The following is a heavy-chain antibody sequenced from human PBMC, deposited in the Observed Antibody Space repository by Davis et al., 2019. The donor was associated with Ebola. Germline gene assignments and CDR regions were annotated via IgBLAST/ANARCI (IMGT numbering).Heavy chain of an antibody. Sequence: GESLKISCAASGFTFSSYGMHWVRQAPGKGLECVAVLSYDGNQKYYADSLKGRFTISRENSKNSIFLQLNSLRAEDTAVYYCAKQLGSGFMYDGMDVWGQGTTVTVSS. CDR1: GFTFSSYG. V-gene: IGHV3-30*18. CDR3: AKQLGSGFMYDGMDV. D-gene: IGHD3-3*01. CDR2: LSYDGNQK. J-gene: IGHJ6*02.